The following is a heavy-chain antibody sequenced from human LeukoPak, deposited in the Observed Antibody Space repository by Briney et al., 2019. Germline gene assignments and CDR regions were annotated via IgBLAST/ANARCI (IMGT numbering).Heavy chain of an antibody. V-gene: IGHV3-23*01. CDR2: ISGSGDST. CDR3: ARDDNYYDSSGYYYGVDY. Sequence: GGSLRLSCAASGFTFSSYAMSWVRQAPGKGLEWVSAISGSGDSTYYADSVKGRFTISRDNAKNSLYLQMNSLRAEDTAVYYCARDDNYYDSSGYYYGVDYWGQGTLVTVSS. CDR1: GFTFSSYA. J-gene: IGHJ4*02. D-gene: IGHD3-22*01.